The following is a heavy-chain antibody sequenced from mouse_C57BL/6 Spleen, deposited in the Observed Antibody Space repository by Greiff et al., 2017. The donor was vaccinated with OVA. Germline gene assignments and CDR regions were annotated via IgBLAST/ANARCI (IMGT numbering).Heavy chain of an antibody. D-gene: IGHD1-1*01. V-gene: IGHV5-4*03. CDR1: GFTFSSYA. Sequence: EVMLVESGGGLVKPGGSLKLSCAASGFTFSSYAMSWVRQTPEKRLEWVATISDGGSYTYYPDNVKGRFTISRDNAKNNLYLQMSHLKSEDTAMDYCARGIITTDWYFDVWGTGTTVTVSS. CDR2: ISDGGSYT. CDR3: ARGIITTDWYFDV. J-gene: IGHJ1*03.